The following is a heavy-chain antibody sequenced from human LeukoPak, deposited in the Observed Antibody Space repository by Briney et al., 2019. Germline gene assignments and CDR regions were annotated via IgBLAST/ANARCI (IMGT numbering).Heavy chain of an antibody. CDR3: ARDQEWELGEGDAFDI. D-gene: IGHD1-26*01. J-gene: IGHJ3*02. Sequence: SETLSLTCTVSGGSISSGSYYWSWIRQPAGKGLEWIGRIYTSGSTNYNPSLKSRVTISVDTSKNQFSLKLSSVTAADTAVYYCARDQEWELGEGDAFDIWGQGTMVTVSS. CDR1: GGSISSGSYY. CDR2: IYTSGST. V-gene: IGHV4-61*02.